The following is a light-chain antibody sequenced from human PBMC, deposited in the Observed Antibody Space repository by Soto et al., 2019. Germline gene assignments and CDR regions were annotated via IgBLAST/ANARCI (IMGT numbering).Light chain of an antibody. CDR2: AAS. CDR1: QSISSY. J-gene: IGKJ1*01. V-gene: IGKV1-39*01. CDR3: QQSYSTPQT. Sequence: DIQMTQSPSSLSASVADRVTIACRASQSISSYLNWYQQKPGKAPKLLIYAASSLQSGVPSRFSGSGSGRDFTLTISSLQPEDFATYDCQQSYSTPQTFGQGNKVDIK.